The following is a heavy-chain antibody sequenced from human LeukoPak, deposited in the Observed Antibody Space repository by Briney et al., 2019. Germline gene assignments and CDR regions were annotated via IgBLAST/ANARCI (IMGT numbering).Heavy chain of an antibody. V-gene: IGHV4-59*01. D-gene: IGHD6-25*01. Sequence: PSETLSLTCTVSGGSISSYYWSWIRQPPGKXXXXXANIYXTGSTNYNPSLSSRVTISIDTAKNQFSLKLTSVTAADTAVYYCARRGRNSSGWQDYLWGQGTLVTVSS. J-gene: IGHJ4*02. CDR2: IYXTGST. CDR3: ARRGRNSSGWQDYL. CDR1: GGSISSYY.